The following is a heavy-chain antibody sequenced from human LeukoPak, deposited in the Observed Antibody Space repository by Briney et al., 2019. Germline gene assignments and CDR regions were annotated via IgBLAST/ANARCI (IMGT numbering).Heavy chain of an antibody. V-gene: IGHV3-23*01. CDR2: ISGSGGST. CDR3: ARARGPGVYDYVWGSLAFDI. CDR1: GFTFSSYA. Sequence: GGSLRLSCAASGFTFSSYAMSWVRQAPGKGLEWVSAISGSGGSTYYADSVKGRFTISRDNSKNTLYLQMNSLRAEDTAVYYCARARGPGVYDYVWGSLAFDIWGQGTMVTVSS. J-gene: IGHJ3*02. D-gene: IGHD3-16*01.